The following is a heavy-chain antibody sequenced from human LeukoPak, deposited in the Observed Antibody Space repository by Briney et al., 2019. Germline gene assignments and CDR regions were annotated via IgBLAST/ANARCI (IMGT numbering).Heavy chain of an antibody. CDR2: SYYSGST. CDR3: ARNIVVVPAAMRDYYYYYGMDV. D-gene: IGHD2-2*01. J-gene: IGHJ6*02. Sequence: KPSETLSLTCTVSGGSISSSSYYWGWIRQPPGKGLEWIGSSYYSGSTYYNPSLKSRVTISVDTSKNQFSLKLSSVTAADTAVYYCARNIVVVPAAMRDYYYYYGMDVWGQGTTVTVSS. V-gene: IGHV4-39*01. CDR1: GGSISSSSYY.